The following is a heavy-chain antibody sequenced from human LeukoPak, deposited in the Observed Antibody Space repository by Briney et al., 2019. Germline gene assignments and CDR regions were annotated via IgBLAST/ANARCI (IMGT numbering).Heavy chain of an antibody. Sequence: GGSLRLSCAASGFTFSSYWMHWVRQAPGKGLVWVSRINSDGSSTSYADSVKGRFTISRDSAKNTLYLQMNSLRAEDTAVYYCARDSRITIFGVVIRPRNWFDPWGQGTLVTVSS. CDR2: INSDGSST. D-gene: IGHD3-3*01. J-gene: IGHJ5*02. V-gene: IGHV3-74*01. CDR3: ARDSRITIFGVVIRPRNWFDP. CDR1: GFTFSSYW.